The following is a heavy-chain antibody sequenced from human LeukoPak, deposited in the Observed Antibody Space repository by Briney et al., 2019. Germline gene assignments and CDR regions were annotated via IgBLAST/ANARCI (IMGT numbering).Heavy chain of an antibody. CDR2: ISSSSSYI. CDR1: GFTFSSYS. D-gene: IGHD1-1*01. V-gene: IGHV3-21*01. J-gene: IGHJ6*02. CDR3: ARSLKTWMGMDV. Sequence: GGSLRLSCAASGFTFSSYSMNWVRQAPGKGLEWVSSISSSSSYIYYADSVKGRFTISRDNAKNSLYLQMNSLRAEDTAVYYCARSLKTWMGMDVWGQGTTVTVSS.